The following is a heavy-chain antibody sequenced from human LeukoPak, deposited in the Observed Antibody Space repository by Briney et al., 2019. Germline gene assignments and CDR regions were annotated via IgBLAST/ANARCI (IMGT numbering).Heavy chain of an antibody. V-gene: IGHV4-34*01. CDR3: ASETPLFDP. J-gene: IGHJ5*02. D-gene: IGHD4-23*01. CDR2: INHSGST. Sequence: SETLSLTCAVYGESFSGYYWSWIRQPPGKGLEWIGEINHSGSTNYNPSLKSRVTISVDTSKNQFSLKLSSVTAADTAVYYCASETPLFDPWGQGTMVTVSS. CDR1: GESFSGYY.